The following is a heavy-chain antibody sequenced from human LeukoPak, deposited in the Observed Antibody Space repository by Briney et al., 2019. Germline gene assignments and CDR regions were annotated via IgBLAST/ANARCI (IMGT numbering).Heavy chain of an antibody. Sequence: TLSLTCTVSGGSISSGSYYWSWIRQPAGKGLEWIGRIYTSGSTNYNLSLKSRVTISVDTSKNQFSLKLSSVTAADTAVYYCARGGYCGGDCYFYYWGQGTLVTVSS. CDR2: IYTSGST. V-gene: IGHV4-61*02. CDR3: ARGGYCGGDCYFYY. J-gene: IGHJ4*02. D-gene: IGHD2-21*02. CDR1: GGSISSGSYY.